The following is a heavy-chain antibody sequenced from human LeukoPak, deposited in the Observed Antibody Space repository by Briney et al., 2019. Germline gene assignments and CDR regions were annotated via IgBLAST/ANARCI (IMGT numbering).Heavy chain of an antibody. CDR3: ARLGPPFMWRYYYYMDV. Sequence: ASVKVPCKASGGTFSSYAISWVRQAPGQGLEWMGGIIPIFGTANYAQKFQGRVTITADKSTSTAYMELSSLRSEDTAVYYCARLGPPFMWRYYYYMDVWGKGTTVTVSS. CDR1: GGTFSSYA. V-gene: IGHV1-69*06. D-gene: IGHD2-21*01. J-gene: IGHJ6*03. CDR2: IIPIFGTA.